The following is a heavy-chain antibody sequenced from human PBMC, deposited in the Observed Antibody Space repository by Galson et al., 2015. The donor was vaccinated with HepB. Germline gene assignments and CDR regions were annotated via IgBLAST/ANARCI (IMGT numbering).Heavy chain of an antibody. J-gene: IGHJ4*02. V-gene: IGHV3-74*01. CDR2: INGDGSST. CDR3: VRSHEGGYFDY. Sequence: SLRLSCAASGFTFNNYWMHWVRQAPGKGLVWVSRINGDGSSTTYADSVRGRFTISRDNAKNTLYLQVNRLRAEDTAVFYCVRSHEGGYFDYWGQGTIVTVPS. CDR1: GFTFNNYW.